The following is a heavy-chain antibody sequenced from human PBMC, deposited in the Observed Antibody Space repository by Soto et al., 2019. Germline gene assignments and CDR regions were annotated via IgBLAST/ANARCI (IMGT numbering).Heavy chain of an antibody. CDR1: GFTFSSYG. CDR2: ISYDGSNK. J-gene: IGHJ4*02. V-gene: IGHV3-30*18. D-gene: IGHD2-15*01. CDR3: AKDKFRSMGYCSGGSCYSGSDY. Sequence: GGSLRLSCAASGFTFSSYGMHWVRQAPGKGLEWVAVISYDGSNKYYADSVKGRFTISRDNSKNTLYLQMNSLRAEDTAVYYCAKDKFRSMGYCSGGSCYSGSDYWGQGTLVTVSS.